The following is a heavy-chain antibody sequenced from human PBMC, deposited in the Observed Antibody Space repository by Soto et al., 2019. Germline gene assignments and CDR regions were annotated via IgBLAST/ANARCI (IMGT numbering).Heavy chain of an antibody. D-gene: IGHD2-15*01. CDR2: ISAYNGNT. J-gene: IGHJ5*02. CDR1: GYTFTSYG. V-gene: IGHV1-18*01. CDR3: ARGQNDMVVAANPFVWFVP. Sequence: GASVKVSCKASGYTFTSYGISWVRQAPGQGLEWMGWISAYNGNTNYAQKLQGRVTMTTDTSTSTAYMELRSLRSDDTAVYYCARGQNDMVVAANPFVWFVPWGQATLVTVSP.